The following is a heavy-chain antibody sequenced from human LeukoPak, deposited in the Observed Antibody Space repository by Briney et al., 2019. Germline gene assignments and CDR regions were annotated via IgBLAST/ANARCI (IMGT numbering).Heavy chain of an antibody. J-gene: IGHJ6*02. CDR2: INPNSGDT. V-gene: IGHV1-2*02. Sequence: GASVKVSCEASGYTFSGSYIYWARQAPGQRLEWMGWINPNSGDTRYAQNFQGRVTMTRDTSITTAYMELSSLRSDDTGVYYCARGFYGMDVWGQGTTVTVSS. CDR3: ARGFYGMDV. CDR1: GYTFSGSY.